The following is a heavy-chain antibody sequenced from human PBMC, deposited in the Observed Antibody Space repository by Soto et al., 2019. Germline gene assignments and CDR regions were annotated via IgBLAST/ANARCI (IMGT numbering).Heavy chain of an antibody. CDR2: ISSDGFNK. J-gene: IGHJ4*02. D-gene: IGHD3-16*01. Sequence: QVQLVESGGGVVHPGTSLRLSCAASGLTFTDYAIHLVRQAPGKGLEWVAIISSDGFNKAYADSIRGRFTISRDNSENTLYLQRSGLRTEDTAVYYCVAKHGGEWAPPTLDYWGQGTLVSVSS. CDR3: VAKHGGEWAPPTLDY. CDR1: GLTFTDYA. V-gene: IGHV3-30-3*01.